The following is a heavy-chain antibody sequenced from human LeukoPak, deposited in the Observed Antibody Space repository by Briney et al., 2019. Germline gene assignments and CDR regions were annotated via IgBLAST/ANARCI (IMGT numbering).Heavy chain of an antibody. CDR2: MNPNSGNT. J-gene: IGHJ6*02. D-gene: IGHD2-2*01. Sequence: ASVKVSCKASGYTFTSYDINWVRQATGQGLEWMGWMNPNSGNTGYAQKFQGRVTMTRNTSISTAYMELSSLRSEDTAVYYCARLGYCSSTSCYAGYYYGMDVSGQGTTVTVSS. V-gene: IGHV1-8*01. CDR3: ARLGYCSSTSCYAGYYYGMDV. CDR1: GYTFTSYD.